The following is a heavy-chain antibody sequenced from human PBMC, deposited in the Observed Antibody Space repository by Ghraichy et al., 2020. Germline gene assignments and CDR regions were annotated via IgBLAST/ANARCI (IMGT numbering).Heavy chain of an antibody. CDR1: GYTFTSYG. Sequence: ASVKVSCKASGYTFTSYGISWVRQAPGQGLEWMGWISAYNGNTNYAQKLQGRVTMTTDTSTSTAYMELRSLRSDDTAVYYCASRLLGETYYYYMDVWGKGTTVTVSS. CDR2: ISAYNGNT. D-gene: IGHD3-16*01. J-gene: IGHJ6*03. CDR3: ASRLLGETYYYYMDV. V-gene: IGHV1-18*01.